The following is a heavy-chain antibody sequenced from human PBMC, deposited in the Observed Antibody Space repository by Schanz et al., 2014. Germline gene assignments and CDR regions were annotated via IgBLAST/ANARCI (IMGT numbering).Heavy chain of an antibody. Sequence: VHLLESGGGLVEPGGSLRLSCAASGLIFSNYAMSWVRQAPGKGLEWVSALSEGGGGTHYADSVRGRFTISRDNAKNSLYLQMNSLRAEDTAVYYCARPPHDSSGYYPFDYCGQGTLVTVSS. CDR3: ARPPHDSSGYYPFDY. J-gene: IGHJ4*02. D-gene: IGHD3-22*01. V-gene: IGHV3-23*01. CDR1: GLIFSNYA. CDR2: LSEGGGGT.